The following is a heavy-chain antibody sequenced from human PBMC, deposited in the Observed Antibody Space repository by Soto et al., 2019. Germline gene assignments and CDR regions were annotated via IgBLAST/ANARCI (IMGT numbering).Heavy chain of an antibody. J-gene: IGHJ5*02. CDR1: GGTFSSYA. V-gene: IGHV1-69*12. Sequence: QVQLVQSGAEVKKPGSSVKVSCKASGGTFSSYAISWVRQAPGQGLEWMGGIIPIFGTANYAQKFQGRVTITADESTSTAYMELSSLRSEDTAVYYCARTYYYDSIGYSNWFDPWGQGTLVPVSS. CDR3: ARTYYYDSIGYSNWFDP. D-gene: IGHD3-22*01. CDR2: IIPIFGTA.